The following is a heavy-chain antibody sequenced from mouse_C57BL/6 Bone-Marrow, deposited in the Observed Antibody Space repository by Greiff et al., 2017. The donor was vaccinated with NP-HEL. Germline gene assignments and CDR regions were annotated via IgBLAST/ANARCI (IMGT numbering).Heavy chain of an antibody. CDR1: GYTFTSYT. CDR3: ARENYGKNYYAMDY. Sequence: VQLVESGAELARPGASVKMSCKASGYTFTSYTMHWVKQRPGQGLEWIGYINPSSGYTKYNQKFKDKATLTADKSSSTAYMQLSSLTSEDSAVYYCARENYGKNYYAMDYWGQGTSVTVSS. D-gene: IGHD2-1*01. J-gene: IGHJ4*01. V-gene: IGHV1-4*01. CDR2: INPSSGYT.